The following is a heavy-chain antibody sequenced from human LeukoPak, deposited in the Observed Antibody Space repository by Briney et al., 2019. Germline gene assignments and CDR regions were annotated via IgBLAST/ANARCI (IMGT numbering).Heavy chain of an antibody. CDR1: GFTFSSYG. CDR3: AKAAKLAGTFDY. Sequence: GGSLRLSCAASGFTFSSYGMHWVRQAPGKGLEWVAVISYDGSNKYYADSVKGRFTISRDNSKNTLYLQMNSLRAEDTAVYYCAKAAKLAGTFDYWGQGTLVTVSS. V-gene: IGHV3-30*18. J-gene: IGHJ4*02. D-gene: IGHD6-13*01. CDR2: ISYDGSNK.